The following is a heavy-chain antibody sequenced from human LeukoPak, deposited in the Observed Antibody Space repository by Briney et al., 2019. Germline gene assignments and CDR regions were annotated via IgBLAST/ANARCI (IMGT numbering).Heavy chain of an antibody. Sequence: GGSLRLSCAASGFTFDDYGMSWVRQAPGKGLEWVPGINWNGGSTGYADSVKGRFTISRDNAKNSLYLQMNSLRAEDTALYYCARGGGYCSSTSCYVPSNPFDYWGQGTLVTVSS. V-gene: IGHV3-20*04. J-gene: IGHJ4*02. CDR1: GFTFDDYG. D-gene: IGHD2-2*01. CDR3: ARGGGYCSSTSCYVPSNPFDY. CDR2: INWNGGST.